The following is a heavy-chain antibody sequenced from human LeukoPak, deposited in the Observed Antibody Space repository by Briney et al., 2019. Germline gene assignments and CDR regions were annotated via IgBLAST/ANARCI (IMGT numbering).Heavy chain of an antibody. CDR1: GFTFSKYW. J-gene: IGHJ4*02. CDR2: IDTDGRTT. CDR3: VRDLAGADGY. D-gene: IGHD6-13*01. V-gene: IGHV3-74*01. Sequence: GGSLRLSCAASGFTFSKYWMHWVRQAPGKGLVWVSRIDTDGRTTNYADSVKGRFTISRDNAKDTLFLQMNGLRVEDTAVYYCVRDLAGADGYWGQGTLVTVSS.